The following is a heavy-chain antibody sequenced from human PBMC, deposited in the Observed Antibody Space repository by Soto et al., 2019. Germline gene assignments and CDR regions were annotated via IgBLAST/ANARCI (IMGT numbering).Heavy chain of an antibody. Sequence: PESLSLTWTFSGVFISTYCWRLVLQPPGKGLEWIGYIYYSGSTNYNPPPKSRVAISVDTSKSQFSLKLSSVTAADTAVYYCARAGTGGRVRFDPWGQGTLVTVSS. D-gene: IGHD7-27*01. CDR3: ARAGTGGRVRFDP. CDR2: IYYSGST. V-gene: IGHV4-59*01. J-gene: IGHJ5*02. CDR1: GVFISTYC.